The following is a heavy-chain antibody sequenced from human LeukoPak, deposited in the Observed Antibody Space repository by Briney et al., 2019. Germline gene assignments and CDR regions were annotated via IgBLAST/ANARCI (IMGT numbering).Heavy chain of an antibody. V-gene: IGHV3-30*04. CDR1: GFIFRNYA. D-gene: IGHD3-10*01. CDR3: ARVSLWFGELYPDDPFADV. CDR2: ISYHGSNK. Sequence: GGSLRLSCAASGFIFRNYALHWVRQAPGKGLEWAAAISYHGSNKYYADSVRDRFSISRDNSKSTVDLQMNSLRTEDTGVYYCARVSLWFGELYPDDPFADVWGKGTTVTVSS. J-gene: IGHJ6*04.